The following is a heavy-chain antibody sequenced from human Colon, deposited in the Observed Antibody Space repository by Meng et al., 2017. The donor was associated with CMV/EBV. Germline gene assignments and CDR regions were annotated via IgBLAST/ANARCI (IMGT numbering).Heavy chain of an antibody. CDR3: ASGAWLRFDD. D-gene: IGHD5-12*01. CDR2: IYNSGST. V-gene: IGHV4-4*09. CDR1: GLNFNACD. Sequence: GSLRLSCVGSGLNFNACDMRWVRQPPWKGLEWIGYIYNSGSTYYNPSLKSRVTISIDTSMNHFSLKVNSVTAADTAVYYCASGAWLRFDDWGQGILVTVSS. J-gene: IGHJ5*02.